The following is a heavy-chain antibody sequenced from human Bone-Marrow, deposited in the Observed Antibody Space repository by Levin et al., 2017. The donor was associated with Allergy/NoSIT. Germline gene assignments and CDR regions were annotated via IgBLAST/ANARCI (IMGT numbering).Heavy chain of an antibody. Sequence: GGSLRLSCAASGFTLSPYWMHWVRQGTGKGLMWISHINTDGSHTSYADSVKGRFTISRDNAKNTLYLQMDGLRAEDTAVYYCASLKNYDTNGIDVWGQGTTVTVSS. V-gene: IGHV3-74*01. D-gene: IGHD3-22*01. J-gene: IGHJ6*02. CDR2: INTDGSHT. CDR3: ASLKNYDTNGIDV. CDR1: GFTLSPYW.